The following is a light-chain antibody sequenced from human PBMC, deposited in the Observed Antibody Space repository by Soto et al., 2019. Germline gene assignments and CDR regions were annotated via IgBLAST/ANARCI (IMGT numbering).Light chain of an antibody. CDR3: QKYNSAPLT. Sequence: IQMTQSPDPLSATDGARATITSRAIQGISNYLAWYQQKPGKVPKLLIYAASTLQSGVPSRFSGSGSGTDFTLTISSLQPEDVATYYCQKYNSAPLTFGGGTK. V-gene: IGKV1-27*01. J-gene: IGKJ4*01. CDR1: QGISNY. CDR2: AAS.